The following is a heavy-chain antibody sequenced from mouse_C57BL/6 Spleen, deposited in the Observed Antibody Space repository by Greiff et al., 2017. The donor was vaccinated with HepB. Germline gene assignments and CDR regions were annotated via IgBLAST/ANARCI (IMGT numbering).Heavy chain of an antibody. CDR3: ARHALFNY. CDR2: IHPNSGST. Sequence: VQLQQPGAELVKPGASVKLSCKASGYTFTSYWMHWVKQRPGQGLEWIGMIHPNSGSTNYNEKFKSKATLTVDKSSSTAYMPLSSLTSEDSAVYYCARHALFNYWGQGTTLTVSS. V-gene: IGHV1-64*01. CDR1: GYTFTSYW. J-gene: IGHJ2*01.